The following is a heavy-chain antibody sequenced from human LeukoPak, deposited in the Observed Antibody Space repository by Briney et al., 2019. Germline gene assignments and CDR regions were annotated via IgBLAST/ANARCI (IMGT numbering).Heavy chain of an antibody. D-gene: IGHD3-10*01. V-gene: IGHV3-33*06. CDR1: GFTFSSYG. CDR3: AKVPVGRYGSGQLLFYFDY. CDR2: IWYDGSNE. J-gene: IGHJ4*02. Sequence: PGRSLRLSCAASGFTFSSYGMHWVRQAPGKGLEWVAVIWYDGSNEYYADSVKGRFTISRDNSKNTLYLQMNSLRAEDTAVYYCAKVPVGRYGSGQLLFYFDYWGQGTLVTVSS.